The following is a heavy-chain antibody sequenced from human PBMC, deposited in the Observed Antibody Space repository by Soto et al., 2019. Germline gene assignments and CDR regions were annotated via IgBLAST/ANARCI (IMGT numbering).Heavy chain of an antibody. V-gene: IGHV3-11*01. Sequence: GGSLRLSCAASGFTFSDYYMSWIRQAPGKGLEWVSHISSSGRTIYYADSVKGRFTISRDNAKNSLYLQMNSLRAEDTAVYYCARIYSRSSSLDYWGQGTLVTVSS. D-gene: IGHD6-6*01. CDR1: GFTFSDYY. CDR2: ISSSGRTI. J-gene: IGHJ4*02. CDR3: ARIYSRSSSLDY.